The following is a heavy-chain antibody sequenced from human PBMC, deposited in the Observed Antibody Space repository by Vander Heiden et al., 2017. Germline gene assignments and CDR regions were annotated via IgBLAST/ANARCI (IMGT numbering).Heavy chain of an antibody. D-gene: IGHD3-3*01. CDR1: GFTFSNAW. J-gene: IGHJ4*02. Sequence: EVQLVESGGGLVKPGGSLRLSCAASGFTFSNAWMNWVRQAPGKGLEWVGRIKSKTDGGTTDYAAPVKGRFTISRDDSKNTMYLQMNRMKTEDTAVYYSTTQSWEWLFHFDYWVQGTMVTVYS. V-gene: IGHV3-15*07. CDR2: IKSKTDGGTT. CDR3: TTQSWEWLFHFDY.